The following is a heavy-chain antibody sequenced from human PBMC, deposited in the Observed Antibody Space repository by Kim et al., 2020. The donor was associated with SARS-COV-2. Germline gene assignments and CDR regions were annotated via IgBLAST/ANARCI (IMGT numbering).Heavy chain of an antibody. CDR2: ISGSGGST. CDR1: GFTFSSYA. J-gene: IGHJ4*02. V-gene: IGHV3-23*01. CDR3: AKTDVVVAATSDFLFDY. Sequence: GGSLRLSCAASGFTFSSYAMSWVRQAPGKGLEWVSAISGSGGSTYYADSVKGRFTISRDNSKNTLYLQMNSLRAEDTAVYYCAKTDVVVAATSDFLFDYWGQGTLVTVSS. D-gene: IGHD2-15*01.